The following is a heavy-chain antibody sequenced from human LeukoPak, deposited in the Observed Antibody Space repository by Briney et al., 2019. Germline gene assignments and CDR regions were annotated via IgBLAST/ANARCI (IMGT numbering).Heavy chain of an antibody. D-gene: IGHD5-24*01. Sequence: PGGSLRLSCAASGFTFSSYGMSWVRQAPGKGLEWVSAISGSGGSTYYADSVKGRFTISRDNSKNTLYLQMNSLRAEDTAVYYCARTLRDGYNPFDYWGQGTLVTVSS. V-gene: IGHV3-23*01. J-gene: IGHJ4*02. CDR2: ISGSGGST. CDR3: ARTLRDGYNPFDY. CDR1: GFTFSSYG.